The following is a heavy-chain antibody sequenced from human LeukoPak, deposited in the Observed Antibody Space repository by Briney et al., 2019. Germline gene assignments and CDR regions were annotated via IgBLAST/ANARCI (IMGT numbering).Heavy chain of an antibody. CDR2: ISAYNGNT. D-gene: IGHD2-2*02. Sequence: APVKVSCKASGYTFTSYGISWVRQAPGQGLEWMGWISAYNGNTNYAQKLQGRVTMTTDTSTSTAYMELRSLRSDDTAVYYCARDGPSGYCSSTSCYTLPFDPWGQGTLVTVSS. CDR1: GYTFTSYG. J-gene: IGHJ5*02. CDR3: ARDGPSGYCSSTSCYTLPFDP. V-gene: IGHV1-18*01.